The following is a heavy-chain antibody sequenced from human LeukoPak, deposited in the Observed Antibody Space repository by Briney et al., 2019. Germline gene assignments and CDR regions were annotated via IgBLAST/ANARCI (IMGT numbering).Heavy chain of an antibody. CDR2: INSDGSST. CDR1: GFTFSSYW. D-gene: IGHD2-2*01. V-gene: IGHV3-74*01. J-gene: IGHJ6*04. CDR3: ARVGVVPAAISPYYYGMDV. Sequence: PGGSLRLSCAASGFTFSSYWMHWVRQAPGKGLVWVSRINSDGSSTSYADSVKGRFTISRDNTKNTLYLQTNSLRAEDTAVYYCARVGVVPAAISPYYYGMDVWGKGTTVTVSS.